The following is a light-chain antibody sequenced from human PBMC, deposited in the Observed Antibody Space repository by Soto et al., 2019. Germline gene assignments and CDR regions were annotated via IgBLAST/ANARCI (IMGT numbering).Light chain of an antibody. CDR3: HPFSTSPLT. CDR1: ESVRRSY. Sequence: GERGSGSCRARESVRRSYLAWYEKKPGQAARLLRNGACSRATGIGDRLRGSGTGTDFTLTISILYPEDFAVHYCHPFSTSPLTFCQAPRLEIK. J-gene: IGKJ5*01. CDR2: GAC. V-gene: IGKV3-20*01.